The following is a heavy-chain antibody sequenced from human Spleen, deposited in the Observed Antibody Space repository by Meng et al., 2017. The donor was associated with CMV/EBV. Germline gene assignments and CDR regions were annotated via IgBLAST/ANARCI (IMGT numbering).Heavy chain of an antibody. J-gene: IGHJ4*02. Sequence: GGSLRLSCAGSGFTFISYAMNWVRQAPGKGLEWVAGISGSGGSAYYADSVQGRFTISRDNSQNTLYLQMDSLRAEDTARYYCAKAPYDTALRYFDFWGQGTLVTVSS. D-gene: IGHD5-18*01. V-gene: IGHV3-23*01. CDR1: GFTFISYA. CDR3: AKAPYDTALRYFDF. CDR2: ISGSGGSA.